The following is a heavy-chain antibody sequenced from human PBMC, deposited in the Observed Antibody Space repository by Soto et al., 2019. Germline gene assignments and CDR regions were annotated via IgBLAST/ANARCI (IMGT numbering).Heavy chain of an antibody. Sequence: QVQLVQSGAEVKKPGSSVKASCKASGGTFSSYAISWVRQAPGQGLEWMGGIIPIFGTANYAQKFPGRVTITADESTSTAYMEQSSLRSEDTAVYYCARSMVRGSRYYYYYYGMDVWGQGTTVTVSS. CDR3: ARSMVRGSRYYYYYYGMDV. J-gene: IGHJ6*02. V-gene: IGHV1-69*01. CDR1: GGTFSSYA. CDR2: IIPIFGTA. D-gene: IGHD3-10*01.